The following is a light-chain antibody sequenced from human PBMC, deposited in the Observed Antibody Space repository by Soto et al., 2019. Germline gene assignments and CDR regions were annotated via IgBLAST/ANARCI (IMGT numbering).Light chain of an antibody. Sequence: EIVMTQSPATLSVSPGERATLSCRASQSISTELAWYQQKPGQTPRLLIYSASTRATGVPARFTGSGSGSEFTITISGLQSEDFAVYYCQQGHNWPLTFGQGTRLEI. CDR3: QQGHNWPLT. J-gene: IGKJ2*01. CDR1: QSISTE. CDR2: SAS. V-gene: IGKV3-15*01.